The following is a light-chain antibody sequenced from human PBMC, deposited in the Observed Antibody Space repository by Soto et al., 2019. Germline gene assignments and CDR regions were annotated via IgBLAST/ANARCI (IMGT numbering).Light chain of an antibody. CDR2: DTS. CDR3: KQYDTPHPWT. CDR1: HDIDKY. J-gene: IGKJ1*01. V-gene: IGKV1-33*01. Sequence: DIQMTQSPSSLSASVGDRGTITCQASHDIDKYLNQYQQKPGQAPKILIYDTSNLETGVPTQFRGSRSATKFTLAICSLQTEDIARYYCKQYDTPHPWTFGQGTKAG.